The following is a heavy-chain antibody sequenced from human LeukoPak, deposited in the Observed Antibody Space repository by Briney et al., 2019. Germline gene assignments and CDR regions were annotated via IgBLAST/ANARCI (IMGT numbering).Heavy chain of an antibody. CDR2: IFSSGST. CDR3: ARHYYDRSDSYSFDY. V-gene: IGHV4-59*08. CDR1: GGSISGYY. Sequence: PSETLSLTCTVPGGSISGYYWSWIRQPAGKGLEWIGYIFSSGSTNYNPSLKSRVTISEDTSVNQFSLKLSSVTAADTAVYYCARHYYDRSDSYSFDYWGQGTLVTVSS. J-gene: IGHJ4*02. D-gene: IGHD3-22*01.